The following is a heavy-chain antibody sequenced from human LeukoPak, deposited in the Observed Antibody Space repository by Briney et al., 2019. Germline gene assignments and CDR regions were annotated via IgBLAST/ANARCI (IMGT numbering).Heavy chain of an antibody. Sequence: GRSLRLSCAASGFTFSSYDMHWVRQAPGKGLEWVSVIWYDGSNKYADSVKGRFTISRDNSKNTLYLQMNSLRAEDTAVYYCAKSLYDSSGYYLFDYWGQGTLVTVSS. J-gene: IGHJ4*02. D-gene: IGHD3-22*01. CDR1: GFTFSSYD. CDR2: IWYDGSNK. CDR3: AKSLYDSSGYYLFDY. V-gene: IGHV3-33*06.